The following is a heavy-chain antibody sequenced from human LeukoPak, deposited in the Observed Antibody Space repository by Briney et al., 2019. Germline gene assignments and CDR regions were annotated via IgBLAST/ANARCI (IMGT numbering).Heavy chain of an antibody. J-gene: IGHJ3*02. Sequence: SQTLSLTCAISVDSVSSNSAAWKWIRQSPSRGLEWLGRTYYRSKWDNDYAVSVKSRITINPDTSNNQFSRKLNSVTPEYTAVYYCARDRVASSSNKAFDIWGQETMVTVSS. CDR3: ARDRVASSSNKAFDI. CDR2: TYYRSKWDN. D-gene: IGHD6-6*01. CDR1: VDSVSSNSAA. V-gene: IGHV6-1*01.